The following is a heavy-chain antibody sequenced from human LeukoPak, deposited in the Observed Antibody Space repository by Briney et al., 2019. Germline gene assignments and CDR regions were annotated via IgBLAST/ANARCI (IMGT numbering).Heavy chain of an antibody. Sequence: SETLSLTCAVYGGSFSGYYWSWIRQPPGKGLEWIGEINHSGSTNYNPSLKSRVTISVDTSENQFSLKLSSVTAADTAVYYCARRTRLLGYYYYYMDVWGKGTTVTVSS. V-gene: IGHV4-34*01. CDR3: ARRTRLLGYYYYYMDV. D-gene: IGHD5-12*01. CDR2: INHSGST. CDR1: GGSFSGYY. J-gene: IGHJ6*03.